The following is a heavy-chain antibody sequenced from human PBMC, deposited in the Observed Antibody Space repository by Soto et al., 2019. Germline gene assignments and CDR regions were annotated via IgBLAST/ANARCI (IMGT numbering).Heavy chain of an antibody. J-gene: IGHJ5*02. CDR2: ISGSSSSI. Sequence: GGSLRLSCAASGFTFSTYDMNWVRQAPGKGLEWISYISGSSSSISYADSVKGRFTISRDNAKNSLYLQMNSLRAEDTAVYYCARDGCSGSNCLNWFDPWGQGTLVTVSS. D-gene: IGHD2-15*01. CDR3: ARDGCSGSNCLNWFDP. V-gene: IGHV3-48*01. CDR1: GFTFSTYD.